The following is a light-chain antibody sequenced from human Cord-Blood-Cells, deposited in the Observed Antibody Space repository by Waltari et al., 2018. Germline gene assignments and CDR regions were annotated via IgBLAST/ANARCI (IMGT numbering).Light chain of an antibody. V-gene: IGKV3-11*01. CDR3: QQRSNWPRIT. CDR1: QSVSSY. J-gene: IGKJ5*01. Sequence: EIVLTQSPATPSVHPGEIATLSCRASQSVSSYLAWYQQKPGQAPRLLIYDASTRATGIPARFSGSGSVTDFTLTISSLEPEDFAVYYCQQRSNWPRITFGQGTRLEIK. CDR2: DAS.